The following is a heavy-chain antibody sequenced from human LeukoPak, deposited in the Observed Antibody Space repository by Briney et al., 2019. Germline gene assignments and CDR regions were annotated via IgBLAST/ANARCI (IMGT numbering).Heavy chain of an antibody. CDR3: ARVLPPEEWFDP. Sequence: ASVKVSCKASGYTFTSYYMHWVRQAPGQGLEWMGLINPTGGSTGYAQKFQGRVTMTRDMSTSTDYMELSSLRSEDTAIYYCARVLPPEEWFDPWGQGTLVTVSS. CDR2: INPTGGST. V-gene: IGHV1-46*01. CDR1: GYTFTSYY. J-gene: IGHJ5*02.